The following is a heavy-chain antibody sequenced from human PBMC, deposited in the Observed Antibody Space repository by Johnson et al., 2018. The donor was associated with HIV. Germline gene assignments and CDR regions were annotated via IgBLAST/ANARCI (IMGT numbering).Heavy chain of an antibody. CDR2: IPFHGNQQ. V-gene: IGHV3-30*02. J-gene: IGHJ3*02. D-gene: IGHD3-22*01. Sequence: QVQLVESGGGAVRPGGSLRLSCAASGFSFSSYGMYWARQAPDKGLEWVAYIPFHGNQQYYGDSVKGRFTISRDNSRDTLFLEMNSLRVEDTAVYYCAKDLSDSSGYHDAFDIWGQGTMVTVSS. CDR1: GFSFSSYG. CDR3: AKDLSDSSGYHDAFDI.